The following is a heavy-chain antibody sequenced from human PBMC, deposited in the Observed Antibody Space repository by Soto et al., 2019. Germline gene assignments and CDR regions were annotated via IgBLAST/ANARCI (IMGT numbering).Heavy chain of an antibody. CDR3: ARAQWLGGVY. CDR2: ISANGVTT. Sequence: VQLVESGGGLVQPGGSLRLSCSASGFTFSSYSMNWVRQAPGKGLEWVSYISANGVTTHYADSVKGRFTISRDNAKTSLYLQMNSLRGEDTAVYYCARAQWLGGVYWGQGTLVTVSS. D-gene: IGHD6-19*01. CDR1: GFTFSSYS. V-gene: IGHV3-48*01. J-gene: IGHJ4*02.